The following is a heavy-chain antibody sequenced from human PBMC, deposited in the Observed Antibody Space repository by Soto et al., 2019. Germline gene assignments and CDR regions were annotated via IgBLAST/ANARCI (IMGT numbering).Heavy chain of an antibody. CDR1: GYTFTSYY. D-gene: IGHD1-26*01. J-gene: IGHJ3*02. Sequence: ASVKVSCKASGYTFTSYYMHWVRQAPGQGLEWMGIINPSGGSTSYAQKFQGRVTMTRDTSTSTVYMELSSLRSEDTAVYYCARVNPLGSGSSNDAFDIWGQGTMVTVSS. CDR2: INPSGGST. CDR3: ARVNPLGSGSSNDAFDI. V-gene: IGHV1-46*01.